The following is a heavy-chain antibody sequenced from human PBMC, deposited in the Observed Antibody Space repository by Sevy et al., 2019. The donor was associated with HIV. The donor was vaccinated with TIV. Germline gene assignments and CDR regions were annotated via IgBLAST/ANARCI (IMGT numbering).Heavy chain of an antibody. J-gene: IGHJ6*02. CDR2: ISGNSAAI. CDR3: ARGPDCGGDCDIGFYYPLDV. D-gene: IGHD2-21*02. V-gene: IGHV3-48*02. CDR1: GFTISSYW. Sequence: GESLKISCAASGFTISSYWVTWVRQAPGKGLEWISYISGNSAAIYYADSVKGRFTVSRDNDNDALYLQLNSLRYDDTALYYCARGPDCGGDCDIGFYYPLDVWGQGTTVTVSS.